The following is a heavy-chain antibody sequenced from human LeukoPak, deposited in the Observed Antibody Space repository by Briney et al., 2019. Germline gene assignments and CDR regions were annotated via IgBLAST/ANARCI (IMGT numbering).Heavy chain of an antibody. D-gene: IGHD6-13*01. Sequence: PGGSLRLSCAASGFTFSSYGMNWVRQAPGKGLEWVAVISYDGNNEYYADSVKGRFTISRDNSKNTLYLQMNSLGAEDTPFYYCAKYSSISIYYYGMAVWGQWTTVTVSS. CDR2: ISYDGNNE. J-gene: IGHJ6*02. CDR3: AKYSSISIYYYGMAV. V-gene: IGHV3-30*18. CDR1: GFTFSSYG.